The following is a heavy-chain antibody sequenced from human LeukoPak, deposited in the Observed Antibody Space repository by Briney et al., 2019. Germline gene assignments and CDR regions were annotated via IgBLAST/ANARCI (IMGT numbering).Heavy chain of an antibody. CDR2: ISYDGSNK. D-gene: IGHD4-23*01. CDR1: GFTFSSYA. V-gene: IGHV3-30-3*01. J-gene: IGHJ4*02. CDR3: ARGGSRWHGFDY. Sequence: GGSLRLSCAASGFTFSSYAMHWVRQAPGKGLEWVAVISYDGSNKYYADSVKGRFTISRDNSKNTLYLQMNSLRAEDTAVYYCARGGSRWHGFDYWGLGTLVTVSS.